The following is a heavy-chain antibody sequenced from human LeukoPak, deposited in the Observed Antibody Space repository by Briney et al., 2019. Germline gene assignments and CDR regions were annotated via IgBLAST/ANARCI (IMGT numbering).Heavy chain of an antibody. CDR2: IFYSGNT. Sequence: SETLSLTCTVSGGSIRSTSYYWGWIRQPPGKGLEWIGSIFYSGNTNYNPSLKSRVTISVDTSKNQFSLKLSSVTAADTAVYYCARVRHDYGDYGPFDYWGQGTLVTVSS. D-gene: IGHD4-17*01. CDR3: ARVRHDYGDYGPFDY. J-gene: IGHJ4*02. CDR1: GGSIRSTSYY. V-gene: IGHV4-39*07.